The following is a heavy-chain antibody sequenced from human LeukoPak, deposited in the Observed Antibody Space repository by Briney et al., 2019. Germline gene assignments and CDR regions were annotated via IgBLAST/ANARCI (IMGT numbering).Heavy chain of an antibody. Sequence: PGGSLRLSCAAAGFTFSSYGMRWVRQAPGKGLEGVAFIRNDGSNKYYADSVKGRFTISRDNSKNTLYLQMNSLRAEDTAVYYCAKAVWSDNNWFDSWGQGSLVTVSS. CDR1: GFTFSSYG. CDR2: IRNDGSNK. J-gene: IGHJ5*01. CDR3: AKAVWSDNNWFDS. D-gene: IGHD3-3*01. V-gene: IGHV3-30*02.